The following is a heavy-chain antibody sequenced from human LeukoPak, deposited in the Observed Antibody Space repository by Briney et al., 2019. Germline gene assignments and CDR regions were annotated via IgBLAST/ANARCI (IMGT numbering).Heavy chain of an antibody. CDR1: GGSISGYY. CDR3: ARHDEIAVFRNGLDV. CDR2: IYYRGNT. J-gene: IGHJ6*02. Sequence: PSETLSLTCTVSGGSISGYYWSWIRQPPGKGLEWIGYIYYRGNTIYNPSLKSRVTMSVDTSGNQFSLKLSSATAADTAVYYCARHDEIAVFRNGLDVWGQGTTVTVS. D-gene: IGHD6-19*01. V-gene: IGHV4-59*08.